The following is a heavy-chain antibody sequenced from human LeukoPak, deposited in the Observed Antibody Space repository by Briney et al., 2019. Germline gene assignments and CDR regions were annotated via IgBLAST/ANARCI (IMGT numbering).Heavy chain of an antibody. V-gene: IGHV4-59*01. Sequence: SETLSLTCTVSGGSTSSYYWSWIRQPPGKGLEWIAHMYYSGSTNYNPSLKSRVTISVDTSKNQFSLKLSSVTAADTAVYYCARDAVTVNSYYFDYWGQGTLVTVSS. J-gene: IGHJ4*02. CDR3: ARDAVTVNSYYFDY. CDR2: MYYSGST. CDR1: GGSTSSYY. D-gene: IGHD4-11*01.